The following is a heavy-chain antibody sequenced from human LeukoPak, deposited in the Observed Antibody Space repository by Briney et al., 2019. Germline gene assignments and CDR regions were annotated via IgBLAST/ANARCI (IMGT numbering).Heavy chain of an antibody. V-gene: IGHV1-2*02. CDR3: AREVVEAAGTVDY. D-gene: IGHD6-13*01. J-gene: IGHJ4*02. Sequence: GASVKVSCKTSEYTFTGYYMHWVRQAPGQGLEWMGWINPNSGDTNYAQKFQGRVTMTRDTSISTAYMELSRLRSDDTAVYYCAREVVEAAGTVDYWGQGTLVTVSS. CDR2: INPNSGDT. CDR1: EYTFTGYY.